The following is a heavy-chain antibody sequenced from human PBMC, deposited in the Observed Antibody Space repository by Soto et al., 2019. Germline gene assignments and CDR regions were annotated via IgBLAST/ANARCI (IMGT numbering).Heavy chain of an antibody. J-gene: IGHJ3*02. CDR2: ISAYNGNT. D-gene: IGHD3-22*01. V-gene: IGHV1-18*01. Sequence: ASVKVSCKASGYTFTSYGISWVRQAPGQGLEWMGWISAYNGNTNYAQKLQGRVTMTTDTSTSTAYMELRSLRSDDTAVYYCARVDSSGYYYTGGAFDIWGQGTMVTVSS. CDR3: ARVDSSGYYYTGGAFDI. CDR1: GYTFTSYG.